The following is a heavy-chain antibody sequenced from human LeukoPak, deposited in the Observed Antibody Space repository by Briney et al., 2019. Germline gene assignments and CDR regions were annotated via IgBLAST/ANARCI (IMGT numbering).Heavy chain of an antibody. D-gene: IGHD6-13*01. CDR1: GYTFTSYD. CDR2: MNPNSGNT. Sequence: ASVKVPCKASGYTFTSYDINWVRQATGQGLEWMGWMNPNSGNTGYAQKFQGRVTMTRNTSISTAYMELSSLRSEDTAVYYCARGPHGRAAAGTYWFDPWGQGTLVTVSS. CDR3: ARGPHGRAAAGTYWFDP. V-gene: IGHV1-8*01. J-gene: IGHJ5*02.